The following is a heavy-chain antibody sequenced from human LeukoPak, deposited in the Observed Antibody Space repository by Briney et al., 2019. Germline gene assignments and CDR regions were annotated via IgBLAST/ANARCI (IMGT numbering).Heavy chain of an antibody. V-gene: IGHV4-34*01. J-gene: IGHJ4*02. CDR1: GGSFSGYY. CDR2: INHSGST. Sequence: SETLSLTCAVYGGSFSGYYWSWIRQPPGKGLEWIGEINHSGSTNYNPSLKSRVTISVDTSKNQFSLKLSSVTVADTAVYYCARRRLEILWGSYRYPPYYFDYWGQGTLVTVSS. CDR3: ARRRLEILWGSYRYPPYYFDY. D-gene: IGHD3-16*02.